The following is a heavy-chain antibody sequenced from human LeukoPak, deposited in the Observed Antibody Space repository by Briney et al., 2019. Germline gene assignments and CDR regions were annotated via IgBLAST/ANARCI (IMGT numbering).Heavy chain of an antibody. V-gene: IGHV3-21*01. J-gene: IGHJ4*02. D-gene: IGHD3-22*01. CDR1: GFTFRSYS. Sequence: GGSLRLSCAASGFTFRSYSMNWDRQAPGKGLEWVSSISSSSNYIYYADSVKGRFTISRDNAKNSLYLQMDSLRAEDTAVYYCARDPSSGYYYFDSWGQGTLVTVSS. CDR2: ISSSSNYI. CDR3: ARDPSSGYYYFDS.